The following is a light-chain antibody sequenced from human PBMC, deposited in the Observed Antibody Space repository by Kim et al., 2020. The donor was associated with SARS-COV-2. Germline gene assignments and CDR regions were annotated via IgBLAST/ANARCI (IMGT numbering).Light chain of an antibody. V-gene: IGLV3-19*01. J-gene: IGLJ1*01. CDR1: SLRMYY. CDR3: NSRDNSGASSV. Sequence: LRQTVNITCHGRSLRMYYASCYQQSPARSRVLVSYAKDNRPSGIPDRFSGSSAGNIASLTTTGAQAEDEADYYCNSRDNSGASSVFGTGTKVTVL. CDR2: AKD.